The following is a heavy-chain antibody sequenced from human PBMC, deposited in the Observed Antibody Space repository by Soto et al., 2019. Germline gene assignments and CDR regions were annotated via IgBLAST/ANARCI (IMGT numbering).Heavy chain of an antibody. J-gene: IGHJ5*02. V-gene: IGHV3-74*01. Sequence: EVQLVESGGTLVQPGGSLRLSCAASGFTFNTYWMHWVRQAPGTGLVWVSRINSDWTRTTYADSVQGRFTISRDNDKKKVYLQMDRLRAEDTAVYYCTTVETHDYNCLDPWGQGTLVTVSS. D-gene: IGHD2-21*02. CDR2: INSDWTRT. CDR3: TTVETHDYNCLDP. CDR1: GFTFNTYW.